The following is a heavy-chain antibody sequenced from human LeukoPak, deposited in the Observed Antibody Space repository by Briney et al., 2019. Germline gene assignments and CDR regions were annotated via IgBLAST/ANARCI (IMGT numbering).Heavy chain of an antibody. CDR2: ITGTADKT. CDR1: GFSLSNFW. Sequence: GGSLRLSCAASGFSLSNFWMNWVRQAPGKGLEWVSSITGTADKTYDADSVKGRFTISRDNSKNTLSLQMSSLRVEDTAIYYCARRGGSRGWGAFDIWGQGTIVTVSS. J-gene: IGHJ3*02. D-gene: IGHD6-19*01. CDR3: ARRGGSRGWGAFDI. V-gene: IGHV3-23*01.